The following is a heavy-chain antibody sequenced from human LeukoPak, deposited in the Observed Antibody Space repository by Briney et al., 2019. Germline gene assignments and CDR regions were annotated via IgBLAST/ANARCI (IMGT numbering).Heavy chain of an antibody. V-gene: IGHV3-23*01. CDR2: ISGSGGST. D-gene: IGHD3-10*01. Sequence: GGSLRLSCAASGFTFSSYAMSWVRQAPGKGLEWVSAISGSGGSTYYADSVKGRFTISRDNSKNTLYLQMNSLRAEDTAVYYCAKRRVRGVIAPGNFDYWGQGTLVTVSS. J-gene: IGHJ4*02. CDR3: AKRRVRGVIAPGNFDY. CDR1: GFTFSSYA.